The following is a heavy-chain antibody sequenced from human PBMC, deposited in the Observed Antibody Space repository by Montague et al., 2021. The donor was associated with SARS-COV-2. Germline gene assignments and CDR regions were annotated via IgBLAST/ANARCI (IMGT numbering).Heavy chain of an antibody. V-gene: IGHV3-7*03. Sequence: SLRLSCAASGFTFSSYWMSWVRQAPGKGLEWVANIKQDGSEKYYVDSVKGRFTISRDNAKNSLYLQMNSLRAEDTAVYYCARDRIKYGPYNWFDPGGQGTRATAPS. D-gene: IGHD4-17*01. J-gene: IGHJ5*02. CDR3: ARDRIKYGPYNWFDP. CDR2: IKQDGSEK. CDR1: GFTFSSYW.